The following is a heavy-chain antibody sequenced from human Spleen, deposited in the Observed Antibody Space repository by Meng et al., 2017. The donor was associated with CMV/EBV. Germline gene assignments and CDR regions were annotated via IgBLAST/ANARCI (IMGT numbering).Heavy chain of an antibody. J-gene: IGHJ6*02. CDR2: INPSGGST. CDR1: GYYFTDYY. CDR3: ARDHPPGGSRFSYYYYGMDV. D-gene: IGHD3-3*01. Sequence: ASVKVSCKASGYYFTDYYIHWVRQAPGQGLEWMGMINPSGGSTHYAQKFQGRVTITTDESTSTAYMELSSLRSEDTAVYYCARDHPPGGSRFSYYYYGMDVWGQGTTVTVSS. V-gene: IGHV1-46*01.